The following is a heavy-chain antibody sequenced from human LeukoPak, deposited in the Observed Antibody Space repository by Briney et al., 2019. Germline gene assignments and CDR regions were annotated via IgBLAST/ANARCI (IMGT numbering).Heavy chain of an antibody. Sequence: GGSLRLSCAASGFTFSNYNMYWVRQAPGKGLEWVSSISSTSEHIYYADSVKGRFTISRDNTKNSLYLQMNSLRAEDTAVYYCAGAPYGSGYGMDVWGRGTTVTVSS. V-gene: IGHV3-21*01. D-gene: IGHD3-10*01. CDR1: GFTFSNYN. J-gene: IGHJ6*02. CDR3: AGAPYGSGYGMDV. CDR2: ISSTSEHI.